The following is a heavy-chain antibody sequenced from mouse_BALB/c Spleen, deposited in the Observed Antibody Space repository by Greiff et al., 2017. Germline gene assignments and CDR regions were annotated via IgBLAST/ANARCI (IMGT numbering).Heavy chain of an antibody. J-gene: IGHJ3*01. CDR3: ARGGATAPFAY. D-gene: IGHD1-2*01. CDR2: ISSGGST. Sequence: EVQGVESGGGLVKPGGSLKLSCAASGFTFSSYAMSWVRQTPEKRLEWVASISSGGSTYYPDSVKGRFTISRDNARNILYLQMSSLRSEDTTMYYCARGGATAPFAYWGQGTLVTVSA. V-gene: IGHV5-6-5*01. CDR1: GFTFSSYA.